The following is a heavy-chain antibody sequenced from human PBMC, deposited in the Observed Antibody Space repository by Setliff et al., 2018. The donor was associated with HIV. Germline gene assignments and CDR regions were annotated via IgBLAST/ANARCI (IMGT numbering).Heavy chain of an antibody. CDR1: GYTFTSFG. V-gene: IGHV1-18*01. Sequence: GASVKVSCKASGYTFTSFGINWVRQAPGQGLEWMGWISTYNGKTKYEQNFKNRLTMTTDTSTSTVHMELRSLTSDDTAVYYCARSEGRVLGVEPHWFDPWGQGTQVTVS. D-gene: IGHD3-3*01. CDR3: ARSEGRVLGVEPHWFDP. J-gene: IGHJ5*02. CDR2: ISTYNGKT.